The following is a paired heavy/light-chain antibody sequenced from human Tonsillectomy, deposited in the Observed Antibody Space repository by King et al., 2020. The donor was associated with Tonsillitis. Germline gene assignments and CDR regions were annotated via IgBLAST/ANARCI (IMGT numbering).Heavy chain of an antibody. CDR1: GFPVVDNY. Sequence: EVQLVESGGGLVQPGGTERLSCAVSGFPVVDNYMGWVRQGPGKGLEWVSVIYKGGTTNYADSVKGRFTISRDISKNTIYLQMNSLRVDDTAVYYCASLYCTSATCYIDYWGQGTLVTSSS. CDR3: ASLYCTSATCYIDY. CDR2: IYKGGTT. J-gene: IGHJ4*02. D-gene: IGHD2-2*02. V-gene: IGHV3-53*01.
Light chain of an antibody. J-gene: IGLJ2*01. CDR2: TDS. Sequence: SYVLTQPPSVSVAPGKTASITCGGINIGSQSVHWYQQKPGQAPLVIIYTDSDRPSGIPDRFSGSNSGNTATLTISRVEAGDEADYYCQVWESISDHCVFGGGTKLTVL. CDR3: QVWESISDHCV. V-gene: IGLV3-21*01. CDR1: NIGSQS.